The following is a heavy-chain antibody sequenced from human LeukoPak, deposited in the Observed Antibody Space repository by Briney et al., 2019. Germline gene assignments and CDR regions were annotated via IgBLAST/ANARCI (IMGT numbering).Heavy chain of an antibody. V-gene: IGHV3-74*01. J-gene: IGHJ5*02. CDR3: VRSYAQHLINWFDP. CDR2: INSDGSIT. CDR1: GFTFSNYW. D-gene: IGHD3-16*01. Sequence: GGSLRLSCAASGFTFSNYWMHWVRQAPGKGLEWVSRINSDGSITNFADSVKGRFTISRDNAKNTLYLQMNSLRAEDTGVYYCVRSYAQHLINWFDPWGQGTLVTVSS.